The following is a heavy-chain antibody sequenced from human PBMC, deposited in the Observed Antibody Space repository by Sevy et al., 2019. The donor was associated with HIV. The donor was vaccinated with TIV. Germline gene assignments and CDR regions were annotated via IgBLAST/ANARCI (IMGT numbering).Heavy chain of an antibody. Sequence: GGSLRLSCAASGFTFSDYYMSWIRQAPGKGLEWVSYISSSGSTIYYADSVKGRFTISRDNAKNSLYLQMNSRRAEDTAVYYCARDPTLPPPQDYWGQGTLVTVSS. CDR1: GFTFSDYY. V-gene: IGHV3-11*01. CDR2: ISSSGSTI. J-gene: IGHJ4*02. CDR3: ARDPTLPPPQDY.